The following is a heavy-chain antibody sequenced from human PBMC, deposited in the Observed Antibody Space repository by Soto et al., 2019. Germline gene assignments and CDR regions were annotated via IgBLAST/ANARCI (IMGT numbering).Heavy chain of an antibody. CDR3: ARAGAAPYYYYGMDV. J-gene: IGHJ6*02. CDR2: ISTYNGDT. Sequence: QVQLVQSGAEVRKPGASVKVSCKASGYTFSTSGMSWLRQAPGQGLEWMGWISTYNGDTNDAPKFQDRVTMTSDTSTSTVYMGLRSLRADDTAGYYCARAGAAPYYYYGMDVGGQGTRVTVSS. D-gene: IGHD2-15*01. CDR1: GYTFSTSG. V-gene: IGHV1-18*01.